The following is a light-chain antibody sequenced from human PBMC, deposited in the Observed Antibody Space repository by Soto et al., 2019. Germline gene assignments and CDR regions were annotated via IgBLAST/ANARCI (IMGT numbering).Light chain of an antibody. CDR2: DAS. CDR1: QSISYW. Sequence: DIQMTQSPSTLSSFVGDRVTITCRASQSISYWLAWYQQKPGKAPKLLIYDASSLQSGVPSRFSGRGSGTEFTLTSSSLQPDDFATYYCQQYNHYWTFGQGTKVEIK. J-gene: IGKJ1*01. V-gene: IGKV1-5*01. CDR3: QQYNHYWT.